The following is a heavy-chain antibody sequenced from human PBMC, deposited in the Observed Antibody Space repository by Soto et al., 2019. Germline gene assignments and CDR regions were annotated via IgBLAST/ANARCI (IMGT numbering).Heavy chain of an antibody. CDR2: INPNNGGT. CDR1: GYTFTGYY. Sequence: QVPLVQSGAEVKKSGASVMVSCKASGYTFTGYYIHWVRQAPGQGLEWMGWINPNNGGTDYVQKFQGRVSMTRNTSITTVYMELSRLRSDDTAVYYCARDLPIVGTTTWDYWGQGTLVTVSS. V-gene: IGHV1-2*02. CDR3: ARDLPIVGTTTWDY. D-gene: IGHD1-26*01. J-gene: IGHJ4*02.